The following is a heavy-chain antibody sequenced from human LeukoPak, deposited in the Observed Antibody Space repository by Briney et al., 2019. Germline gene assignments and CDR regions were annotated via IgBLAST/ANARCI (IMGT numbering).Heavy chain of an antibody. CDR2: ISAYNGNT. J-gene: IGHJ4*02. V-gene: IGHV1-18*01. CDR1: GYTFTSYG. D-gene: IGHD4-17*01. CDR3: ARAPTVTTTGDY. Sequence: ASVKVSXKASGYTFTSYGISWVRQAPGQGLEWMGWISAYNGNTNYAQKLLGRVTMTTDTSTSTAYMELRSLRSDDTAVYYCARAPTVTTTGDYWGQGTLVTVSS.